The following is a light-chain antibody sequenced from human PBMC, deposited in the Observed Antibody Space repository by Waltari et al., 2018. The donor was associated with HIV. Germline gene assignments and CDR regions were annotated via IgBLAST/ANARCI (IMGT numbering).Light chain of an antibody. CDR2: QDN. Sequence: NFMLTQPHSVSESPGKTVTISCTRSRGSIAMNYVRRYQKRPGSPPHIVIYQDNQRPSAVPDRFSGSIDSSSNSASLTISGLKTEDEADYYCQSYDNNNPKVFGGGTKLTVL. J-gene: IGLJ2*01. V-gene: IGLV6-57*04. CDR1: RGSIAMNY. CDR3: QSYDNNNPKV.